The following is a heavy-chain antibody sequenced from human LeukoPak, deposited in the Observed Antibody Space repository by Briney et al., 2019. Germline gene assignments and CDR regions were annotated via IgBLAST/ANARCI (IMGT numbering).Heavy chain of an antibody. CDR2: ISAYNGNT. CDR3: ARALLAIAVAGTGPY. J-gene: IGHJ4*02. Sequence: ASVKVSCKASGYTFTSYGIGWLRQAPGQGLEWMGWISAYNGNTNYAQKLQGRVTMTTDTSTSTAYMELRSLRSDDTAVYYCARALLAIAVAGTGPYWGQGTLVTVSS. CDR1: GYTFTSYG. V-gene: IGHV1-18*01. D-gene: IGHD6-19*01.